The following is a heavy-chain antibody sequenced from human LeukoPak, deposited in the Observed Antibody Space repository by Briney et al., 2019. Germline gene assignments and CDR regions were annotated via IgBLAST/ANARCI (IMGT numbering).Heavy chain of an antibody. CDR2: IKQDGSEK. V-gene: IGHV3-7*01. CDR3: ARGNGFIIDY. Sequence: PGGSLRLSCVASGFTLSSYWMHWVRQSPGKGLEWVAIIKQDGSEKSYVDSVKGRFTNSRDNAKNSVYLQMNNLRVEDTAVYHCARGNGFIIDYWGQGTLVTVSS. J-gene: IGHJ4*02. D-gene: IGHD2-8*01. CDR1: GFTLSSYW.